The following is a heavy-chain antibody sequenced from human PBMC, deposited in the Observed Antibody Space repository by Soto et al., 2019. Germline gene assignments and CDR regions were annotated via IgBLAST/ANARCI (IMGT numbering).Heavy chain of an antibody. V-gene: IGHV1-69*02. CDR2: IIPILGIA. Sequence: QVQLVQSGAEVKKPGSSVKVSCKASGGTFSSSTISWVRQAPGQGLEWMGRIIPILGIANYAQKFQGRVTITEDKSTRPAYLELSRLRSEDTAVYYCAMEYCSSTSCDRDYWGQGTLVTVSS. J-gene: IGHJ4*02. D-gene: IGHD2-2*02. CDR1: GGTFSSST. CDR3: AMEYCSSTSCDRDY.